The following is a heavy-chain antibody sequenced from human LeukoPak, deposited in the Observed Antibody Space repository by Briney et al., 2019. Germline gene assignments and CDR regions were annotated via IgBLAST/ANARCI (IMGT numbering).Heavy chain of an antibody. CDR1: GYSFTSYW. D-gene: IGHD4-17*01. V-gene: IGHV5-10-1*01. CDR2: IDPTDSYT. Sequence: GESLKISCKGSGYSFTSYWIAWVRQMPGKGLESMGRIDPTDSYTNYSPSFQGHVTISVDKSISTAYLQWSTLKASDTAIYYCARVFYGDYAFDYWGQGTLVTVSS. CDR3: ARVFYGDYAFDY. J-gene: IGHJ4*02.